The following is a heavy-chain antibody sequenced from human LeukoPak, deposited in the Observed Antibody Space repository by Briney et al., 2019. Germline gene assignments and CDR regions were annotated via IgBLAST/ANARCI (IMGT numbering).Heavy chain of an antibody. CDR3: ARGVREITYYDFWSGYSPYYYYYMDV. V-gene: IGHV1-46*01. Sequence: ASVKVSCKASGYTFTNYYMHWVRQAPGQGLEWMGIINPSGCSTSYAQKFQGRVTMTRDMSTSTVYMELSSLRSEDTAVYYCARGVREITYYDFWSGYSPYYYYYMDVWGKGTTVTVSS. CDR1: GYTFTNYY. CDR2: INPSGCST. J-gene: IGHJ6*03. D-gene: IGHD3-3*01.